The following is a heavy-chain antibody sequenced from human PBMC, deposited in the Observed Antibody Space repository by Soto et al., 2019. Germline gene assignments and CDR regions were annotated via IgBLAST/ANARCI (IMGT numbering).Heavy chain of an antibody. CDR1: GFTFSSYW. Sequence: GGSLRLSCAASGFTFSSYWMSWVRRAPGKGLEWVANIKQDGSEKYYVDSVKGRFTISRDNAKNSLYLQMNSLRAEDTAVYYCARDTGWFGELSPWYFDYWGQGTLVTVSS. D-gene: IGHD3-10*01. CDR2: IKQDGSEK. V-gene: IGHV3-7*05. CDR3: ARDTGWFGELSPWYFDY. J-gene: IGHJ4*02.